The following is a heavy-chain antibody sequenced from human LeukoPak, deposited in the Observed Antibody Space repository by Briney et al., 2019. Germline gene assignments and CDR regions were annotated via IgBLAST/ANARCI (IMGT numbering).Heavy chain of an antibody. Sequence: PSETLSLTCTVSGGSISSSSYYWGWIRQPPGKGLEWIGSIYYSGSTYYNPSLKSRVTISVDTSKNQFSLKLSSVTAADTAVYYCARHDYGSGPNNGFDPWGQGTLVTVSS. J-gene: IGHJ5*02. CDR1: GGSISSSSYY. V-gene: IGHV4-39*01. CDR2: IYYSGST. D-gene: IGHD3-10*01. CDR3: ARHDYGSGPNNGFDP.